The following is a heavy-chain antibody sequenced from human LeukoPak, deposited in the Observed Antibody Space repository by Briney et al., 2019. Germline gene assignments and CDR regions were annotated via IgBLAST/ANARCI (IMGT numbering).Heavy chain of an antibody. CDR2: IDQGGSVR. J-gene: IGHJ4*02. CDR3: ARDPESSSFDL. V-gene: IGHV3-7*01. D-gene: IGHD6-13*01. Sequence: GGSLRLSCAASGFTFSSYAMSWVRQTPEKGLEFVANIDQGGSVRNYMDSLKGRCTISRDNAKKSLYLEINSLRADDTAVYYCARDPESSSFDLWGRGALVTVSS. CDR1: GFTFSSYA.